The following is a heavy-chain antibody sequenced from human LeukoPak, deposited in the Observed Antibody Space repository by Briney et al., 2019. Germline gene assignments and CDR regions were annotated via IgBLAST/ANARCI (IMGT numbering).Heavy chain of an antibody. CDR1: GFMFSSYG. D-gene: IGHD3-10*01. Sequence: GGSLRLSCAASGFMFSSYGMHWVRQAPGKGLEWVAFIRYDGSDKYYVDSVKGRFTISRDNSKNTLYLQMNSLRAEDTAVYYCAKIGEGVTWSDYWGQGTLVTVSS. CDR2: IRYDGSDK. J-gene: IGHJ4*02. CDR3: AKIGEGVTWSDY. V-gene: IGHV3-30*02.